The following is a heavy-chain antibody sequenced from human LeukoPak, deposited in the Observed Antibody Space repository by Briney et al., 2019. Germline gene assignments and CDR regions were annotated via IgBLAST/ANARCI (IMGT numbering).Heavy chain of an antibody. CDR1: GYRFSDYY. V-gene: IGHV1-2*02. D-gene: IGHD2-15*01. CDR2: VNSNSGGT. J-gene: IGHJ4*02. CDR3: ARGYCSGGSCYHFES. Sequence: AASVKVSCKTSGYRFSDYYMHWVRQAPGQGLEWMGWVNSNSGGTHYARKFEGRVTMTRDTSISTAYMELSRLKSDDTAVYYCARGYCSGGSCYHFESWGQGTLVTVSS.